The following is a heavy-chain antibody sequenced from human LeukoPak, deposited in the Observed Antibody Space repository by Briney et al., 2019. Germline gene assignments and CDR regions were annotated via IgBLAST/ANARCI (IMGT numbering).Heavy chain of an antibody. V-gene: IGHV3-48*01. Sequence: GGSLRLSCSASGFTFSGYTMNWVRQAPGKGLEWVSYISPDSTQIYYADSVKGRFTISRDNAKNLLYLQMNSLRVEDTALYYCARLEWWGILTGYYRYVDYWGQGTLVTVSS. D-gene: IGHD3-9*01. CDR1: GFTFSGYT. CDR3: ARLEWWGILTGYYRYVDY. J-gene: IGHJ4*02. CDR2: ISPDSTQI.